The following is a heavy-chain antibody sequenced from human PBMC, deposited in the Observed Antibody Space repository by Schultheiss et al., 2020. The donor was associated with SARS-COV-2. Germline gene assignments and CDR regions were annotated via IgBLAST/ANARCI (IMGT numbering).Heavy chain of an antibody. CDR1: GYTFTGYY. J-gene: IGHJ6*02. Sequence: ASVKVSCKASGYTFTGYYMHWVRQAPGQGLEWMGIINPSGGSTSYAQKFQGRVTMTRDTSTSTVYMELSSLRSEDTAVYYCARDPQLGYGMDVWGQGTTVTVSS. CDR3: ARDPQLGYGMDV. CDR2: INPSGGST. D-gene: IGHD6-13*01. V-gene: IGHV1-46*01.